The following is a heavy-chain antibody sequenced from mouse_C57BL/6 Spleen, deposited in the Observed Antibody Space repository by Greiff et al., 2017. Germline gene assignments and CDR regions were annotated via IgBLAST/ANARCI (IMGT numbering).Heavy chain of an antibody. V-gene: IGHV5-17*01. J-gene: IGHJ2*01. CDR1: GFTFSDYG. D-gene: IGHD3-2*02. CDR3: ARIDSSGYFDY. Sequence: VQLKESGGGLVKPGGSLKLSCAASGFTFSDYGMHWVRQAPEKGLEWVAYISSGSSTIYYADTVKGRFTISRDNAKNTLFLQMTSLRSEDTAMYYCARIDSSGYFDYWGQGTTLTVSS. CDR2: ISSGSSTI.